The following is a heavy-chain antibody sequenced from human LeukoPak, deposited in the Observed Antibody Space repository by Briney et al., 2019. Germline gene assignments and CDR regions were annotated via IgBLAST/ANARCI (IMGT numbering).Heavy chain of an antibody. CDR1: GGSVSSGSYY. J-gene: IGHJ3*02. D-gene: IGHD3-10*01. V-gene: IGHV4-61*03. Sequence: SETLSVTCTVSGGSVSSGSYYWRWIRQPPGKGLEWIGYVYYSGSSDYNPSLKSRVTISVDTSTNHFSLKLTSVAAAVSSVYYCAGRFGELFPGAFDIWGQGTMVIVSS. CDR2: VYYSGSS. CDR3: AGRFGELFPGAFDI.